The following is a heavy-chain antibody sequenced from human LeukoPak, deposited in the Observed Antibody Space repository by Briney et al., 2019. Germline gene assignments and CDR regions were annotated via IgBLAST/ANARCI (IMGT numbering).Heavy chain of an antibody. V-gene: IGHV3-23*01. CDR3: AKGRYESSGFNWAA. CDR1: GFTFSNYA. CDR2: LSGSGGSA. Sequence: SGGSLRLSCAASGFTFSNYAMTWVRQAPGKGLEWVSALSGSGGSAHYADSVKGRFTISRDNSKNTLYLQMNSLRAEDTAVYYCAKGRYESSGFNWAAWGQGTLVTVSS. D-gene: IGHD3-22*01. J-gene: IGHJ4*02.